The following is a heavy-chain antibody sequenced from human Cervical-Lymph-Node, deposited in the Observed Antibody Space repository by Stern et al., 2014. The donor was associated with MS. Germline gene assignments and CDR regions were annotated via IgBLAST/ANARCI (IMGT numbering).Heavy chain of an antibody. V-gene: IGHV4-59*01. CDR3: ARERVTFGGVIAD. D-gene: IGHD3-16*02. CDR2: IYYSGST. Sequence: VQLLESGPGLVKPSETLSLTCTVSGGSISSYYWSWIRQPPGKGLEWIGYIYYSGSTNYNPSLKSRVTISVDTSKNQFSLKLSSVTAADTAVYYCARERVTFGGVIADWGQGTLVTVSS. J-gene: IGHJ4*02. CDR1: GGSISSYY.